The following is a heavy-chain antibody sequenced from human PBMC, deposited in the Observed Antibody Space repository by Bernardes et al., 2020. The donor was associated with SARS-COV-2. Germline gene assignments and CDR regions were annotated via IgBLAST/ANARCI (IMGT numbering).Heavy chain of an antibody. CDR2: ISYDGSNK. CDR1: GFTFSNYG. Sequence: GGSLRLSCAASGFTFSNYGMHWVRQAPGKGLEWVAVISYDGSNKYYADSVKGRFTISRDNSKNTLYLQMNSLRADDTAVYYCARDGEGSGWWEHFDYWGQGTLVTVSS. J-gene: IGHJ4*02. D-gene: IGHD6-19*01. V-gene: IGHV3-30*03. CDR3: ARDGEGSGWWEHFDY.